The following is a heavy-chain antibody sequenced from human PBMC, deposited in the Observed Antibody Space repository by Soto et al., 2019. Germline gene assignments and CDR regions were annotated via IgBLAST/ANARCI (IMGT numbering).Heavy chain of an antibody. D-gene: IGHD6-6*01. J-gene: IGHJ6*02. Sequence: QVQLVESGGGLVKPGGSLRLSCAASRFTFSDYYMSWIRQAPGKGLEWVAYISTRSSYTNYADSVRGRFTISRDNAKNSVYLQMNSLRAEDTAVYCCAREQGHSSSSTYGMDVGGQGTTVTVSS. CDR3: AREQGHSSSSTYGMDV. V-gene: IGHV3-11*06. CDR2: ISTRSSYT. CDR1: RFTFSDYY.